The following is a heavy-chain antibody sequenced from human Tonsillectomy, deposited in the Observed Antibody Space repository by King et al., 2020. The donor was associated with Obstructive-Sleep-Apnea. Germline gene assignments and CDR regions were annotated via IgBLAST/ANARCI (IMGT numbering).Heavy chain of an antibody. CDR2: INPNSGGT. Sequence: VQLVESGAEVKKPGASVKVSCKASGYTFTGYHIHWVRQAPGQGLEWMGWINPNSGGTNYAQKFQGRVTMTRDTSLSTAYMELSRLRSDDTAVYYCATVAVATATYFFDYWGQGTLVTVSS. CDR3: ATVAVATATYFFDY. D-gene: IGHD4-17*01. J-gene: IGHJ4*02. CDR1: GYTFTGYH. V-gene: IGHV1-2*02.